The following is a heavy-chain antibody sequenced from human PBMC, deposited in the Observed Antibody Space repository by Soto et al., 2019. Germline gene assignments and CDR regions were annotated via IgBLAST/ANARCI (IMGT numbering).Heavy chain of an antibody. V-gene: IGHV4-38-2*02. CDR3: ARVLGAPLYYFDY. CDR2: IYQSGST. J-gene: IGHJ4*02. Sequence: LSLTCPVSGYSISIGNYWGWIRQPPGKRLEWIGSIYQSGSTYYNPSLRSRATISVDTSKNQFSLKLSSVTAADTAVYYCARVLGAPLYYFDYWGQGILVTVSS. CDR1: GYSISIGNY. D-gene: IGHD1-26*01.